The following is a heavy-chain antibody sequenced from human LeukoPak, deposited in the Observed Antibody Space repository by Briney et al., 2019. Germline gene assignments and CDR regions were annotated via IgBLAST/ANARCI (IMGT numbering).Heavy chain of an antibody. Sequence: GGSLRLSCAASGFTFSSYAMSWVRQAPGKGLEWVSAISGSGGSTYYADSVKGRFTISRDSSKNTLYLQMNSLRAEDTAVYYCAKAGPGYSYGTNFDYWGQGTLVTVSS. CDR3: AKAGPGYSYGTNFDY. CDR2: ISGSGGST. V-gene: IGHV3-23*01. CDR1: GFTFSSYA. J-gene: IGHJ4*02. D-gene: IGHD5-18*01.